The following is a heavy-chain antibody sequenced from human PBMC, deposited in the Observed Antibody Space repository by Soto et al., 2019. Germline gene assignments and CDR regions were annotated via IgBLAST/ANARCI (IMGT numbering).Heavy chain of an antibody. CDR2: ISSSSSTI. D-gene: IGHD6-13*01. CDR3: ARAPQAGYWYFDL. V-gene: IGHV3-48*01. CDR1: GFTFSSYS. J-gene: IGHJ2*01. Sequence: GSLRLSCAASGFTFSSYSMNWVRQAPGKGLEWVSYISSSSSTIYYADSVKGRFTISRDNAKNPLYLQMNSLRAEDTAVYYCARAPQAGYWYFDLWGRGTLVTVSS.